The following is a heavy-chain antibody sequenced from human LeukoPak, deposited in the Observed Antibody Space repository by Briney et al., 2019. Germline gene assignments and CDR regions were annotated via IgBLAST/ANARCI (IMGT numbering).Heavy chain of an antibody. D-gene: IGHD6-19*01. CDR2: INPDGSER. CDR3: TRDLAAVPGPRMDV. J-gene: IGHJ6*02. CDR1: GLSFSSYY. V-gene: IGHV3-7*03. Sequence: PGGSPRLSCAASGLSFSSYYMSWVRQAPGKGLEWVALINPDGSERYYVDSVKGRFTISRDNARNSLYLQMDSLRDDDTAMYFCTRDLAAVPGPRMDVWGQGTTVTVSS.